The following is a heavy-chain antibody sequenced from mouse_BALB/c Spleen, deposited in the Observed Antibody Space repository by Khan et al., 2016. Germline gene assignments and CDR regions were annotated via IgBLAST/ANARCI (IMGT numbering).Heavy chain of an antibody. J-gene: IGHJ3*01. Sequence: QIQLVQSGPGLVAPSQSLSITCTASGYSLTGYGVNWVRQPPGQGLEWLGMIRGDGSKAYNYALKYSMTISTDDTTSHVFFILISMQTDDAARYYCARVLYYDPEVFAYWGQGTLVTVSA. CDR2: IRGDGSK. CDR1: GYSLTGYG. V-gene: IGHV2-6-7*01. CDR3: ARVLYYDPEVFAY. D-gene: IGHD2-4*01.